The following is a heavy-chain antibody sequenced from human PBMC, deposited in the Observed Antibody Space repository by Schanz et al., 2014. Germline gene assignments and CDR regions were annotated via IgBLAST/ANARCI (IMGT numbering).Heavy chain of an antibody. J-gene: IGHJ4*02. CDR2: MNESHSTI. CDR3: AKSLESCPGGRCSRGYFDY. Sequence: QMQLVESGGGLVKPGGSLRLSCVASGFSFSDSFMSWIRQTPEKGLEWVSAMNESHSTIYYADSVRGRFTISRDNAENTLFLQMNSLRAEDTAVYYCAKSLESCPGGRCSRGYFDYWGQGTLVTVSS. V-gene: IGHV3-11*01. CDR1: GFSFSDSF. D-gene: IGHD2-8*02.